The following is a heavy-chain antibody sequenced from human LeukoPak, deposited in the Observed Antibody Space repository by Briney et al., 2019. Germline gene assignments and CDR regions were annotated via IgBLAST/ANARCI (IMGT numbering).Heavy chain of an antibody. D-gene: IGHD1-1*01. V-gene: IGHV4-34*01. CDR1: GGSFSGYY. CDR2: INHSGST. J-gene: IGHJ4*02. Sequence: SETLSLTCAVYGGSFSGYYWSWIRQPPGKGLEWIGEINHSGSTNYNPSLKSRVTISVDTSKNQFSLKPSSVTAADTAVYYCARGNFEVWTGYRYFDYWGQGTLVTVSS. CDR3: ARGNFEVWTGYRYFDY.